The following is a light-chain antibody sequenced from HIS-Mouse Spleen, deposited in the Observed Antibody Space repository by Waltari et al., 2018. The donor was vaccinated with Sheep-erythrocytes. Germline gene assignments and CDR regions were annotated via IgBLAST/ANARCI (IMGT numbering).Light chain of an antibody. Sequence: AIRMTQSPSSLSASTGDRVTITCRASQGISSYLAWYQQKPGKAPKLLIYAASTLQSGVPSRFSGSGSGTDFTLTISCLQSEDFATYYCQQFNSYPHGYTFGQGTKLEIK. CDR1: QGISSY. CDR2: AAS. CDR3: QQFNSYPHGYT. V-gene: IGKV1-8*01. J-gene: IGKJ2*01.